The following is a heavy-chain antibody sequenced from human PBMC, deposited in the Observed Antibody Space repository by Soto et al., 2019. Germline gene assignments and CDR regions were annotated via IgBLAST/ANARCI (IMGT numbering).Heavy chain of an antibody. CDR1: GGTFSSYA. J-gene: IGHJ6*02. V-gene: IGHV1-69*06. CDR3: ARDGMTTVTTDYYYGMDV. Sequence: AASVKVSCKASGGTFSSYAISWGRRAPGQGLEWMGGIIPIFGTANYAQKFQGRVTITADKSTSTAYMELSSLRSEDTAVYYCARDGMTTVTTDYYYGMDVWGQGTTVTVSS. CDR2: IIPIFGTA. D-gene: IGHD4-17*01.